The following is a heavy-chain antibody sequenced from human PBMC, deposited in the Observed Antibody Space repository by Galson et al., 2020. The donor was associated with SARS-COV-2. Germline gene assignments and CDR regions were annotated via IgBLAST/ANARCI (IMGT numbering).Heavy chain of an antibody. CDR2: ITYYGTKG. CDR3: ARETDEYTSGWYDD. CDR1: GFTFSSPA. V-gene: IGHV3-30*04. Sequence: GQSLRLSCRPSGFTFSSPAMHCVRQPPGKGLEWVAIITYYGTKGSNLDSVTGRFTISRDNSKNTLFLQMDSMTTEETAVYYCARETDEYTSGWYDDWGEGTRVTVFS. D-gene: IGHD6-25*01. J-gene: IGHJ5*02.